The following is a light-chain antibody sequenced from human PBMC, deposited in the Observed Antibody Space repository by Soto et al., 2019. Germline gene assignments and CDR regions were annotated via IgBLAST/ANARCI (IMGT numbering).Light chain of an antibody. J-gene: IGLJ2*01. CDR2: DVS. CDR3: SSYTSSSTLL. Sequence: QSVLTQPASVSGSPGQSITFSCTETSNDIGGYNYVSWYQQHPGKAPKLMIFDVSNRPSGVSYRFSGSKSGNTASLTISGLQAEDEADYYCSSYTSSSTLLFGGGTKLTVL. CDR1: SNDIGGYNY. V-gene: IGLV2-14*01.